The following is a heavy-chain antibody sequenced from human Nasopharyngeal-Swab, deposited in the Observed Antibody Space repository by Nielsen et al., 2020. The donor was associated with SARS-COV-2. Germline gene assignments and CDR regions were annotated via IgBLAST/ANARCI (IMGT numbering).Heavy chain of an antibody. J-gene: IGHJ4*02. CDR2: INHSGST. Sequence: LRLSCAVYGGSFSGYYWSWIRQPPGKGLEWIGEINHSGSTNYNPSLKSRVTISVDTSKNQFSLKLSSVTAADTAVYYCARGRYGIFGVVIGYFDYWGQGTLVTVSS. D-gene: IGHD3-3*01. V-gene: IGHV4-34*01. CDR1: GGSFSGYY. CDR3: ARGRYGIFGVVIGYFDY.